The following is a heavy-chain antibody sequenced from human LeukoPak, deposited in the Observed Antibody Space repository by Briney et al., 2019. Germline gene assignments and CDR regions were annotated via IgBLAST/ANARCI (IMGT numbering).Heavy chain of an antibody. D-gene: IGHD2-21*01. CDR2: INHSGST. J-gene: IGHJ4*02. V-gene: IGHV4-34*01. CDR1: GGSFSGYY. CDR3: ARVSCGVVIGDKYYFDY. Sequence: SETLSLTCAVYGGSFSGYYWSWIRQPPGKGLEWIGEINHSGSTNYNPSLKSRVTISVDTSKNQFSLKLSSVTAADTAVYYCARVSCGVVIGDKYYFDYWGQGTLVTVSS.